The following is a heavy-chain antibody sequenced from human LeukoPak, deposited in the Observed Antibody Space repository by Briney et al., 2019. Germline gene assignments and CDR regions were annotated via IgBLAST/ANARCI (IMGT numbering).Heavy chain of an antibody. CDR3: ARAPTSVGNPYYFDY. J-gene: IGHJ4*02. CDR1: GYSFTNYW. Sequence: GESLKIPCKASGYSFTNYWIGWVRQMPGKGLEWMGIIYPGDSDTRYSPSFQGQVTISADKSITTGYLQWSSLKASDTAMYYCARAPTSVGNPYYFDYWGQGALVTVSS. V-gene: IGHV5-51*01. CDR2: IYPGDSDT. D-gene: IGHD4-23*01.